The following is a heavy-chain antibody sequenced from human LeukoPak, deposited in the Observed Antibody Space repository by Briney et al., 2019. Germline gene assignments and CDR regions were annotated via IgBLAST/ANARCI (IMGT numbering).Heavy chain of an antibody. Sequence: SETLSPTCTVSGGSISTSNYYWGWIRQPPGEGLEWIGSIYYSGSTYYNTYYNPSLKSRVTISVDTSKNQFSLGLSSVTAADTAVYYCARLRYYDNGGYRHYFDYWGQGTLVTVSS. J-gene: IGHJ4*02. CDR3: ARLRYYDNGGYRHYFDY. CDR1: GGSISTSNYY. D-gene: IGHD3-22*01. CDR2: IYYSGSTYYNT. V-gene: IGHV4-39*01.